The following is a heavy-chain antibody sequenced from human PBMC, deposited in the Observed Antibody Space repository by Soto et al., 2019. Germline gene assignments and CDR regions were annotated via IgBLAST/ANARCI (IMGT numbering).Heavy chain of an antibody. CDR3: AKRSSLDSDY. D-gene: IGHD6-13*01. J-gene: IGHJ4*02. CDR1: GGSISSSSYY. Sequence: QLQLQESGPGLVKPSETLSLTCTVSGGSISSSSYYWGWIRQPPGKGLEWIGSIYYSGSTYYNPSLKSRVNISVDTSKNQFSLKLSSVTAADTAVYYCAKRSSLDSDYWGQGTLVTVSS. V-gene: IGHV4-39*01. CDR2: IYYSGST.